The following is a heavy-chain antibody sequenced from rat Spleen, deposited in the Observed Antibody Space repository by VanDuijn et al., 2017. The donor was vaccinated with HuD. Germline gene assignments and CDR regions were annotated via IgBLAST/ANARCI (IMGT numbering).Heavy chain of an antibody. V-gene: IGHV5-25*01. CDR3: ARHHTDYYVMDA. Sequence: EVQLAESGGGLVQPGRSMKLSCKVPGFTFSHYYMAWARQAPTKGLEWVASISNGGGNTYYRDSVKGRFTISSDNAKTTLYLQMDSLRSEYTATYYCARHHTDYYVMDAWGQGASVTVSS. D-gene: IGHD4-1*01. J-gene: IGHJ4*01. CDR2: ISNGGGNT. CDR1: GFTFSHYY.